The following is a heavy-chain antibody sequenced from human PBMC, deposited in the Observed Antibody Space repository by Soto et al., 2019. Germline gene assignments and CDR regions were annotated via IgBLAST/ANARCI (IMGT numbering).Heavy chain of an antibody. CDR3: ARVGAYCVSTSCHDY. V-gene: IGHV1-18*01. CDR2: ISAYNGNT. Sequence: QVQLVQSGAEVKKPGASVKVSCKASGYTFTNYGISWVRQAPGQGLEWMGWISAYNGNTDYAQKLQGRVTMTTDTSTSIAHMELRSLRSDDTAVYYCARVGAYCVSTSCHDYWGQGTLVTVSS. CDR1: GYTFTNYG. D-gene: IGHD2-2*01. J-gene: IGHJ4*02.